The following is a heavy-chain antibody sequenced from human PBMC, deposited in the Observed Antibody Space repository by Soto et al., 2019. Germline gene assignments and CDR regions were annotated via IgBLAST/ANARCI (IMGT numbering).Heavy chain of an antibody. V-gene: IGHV4-4*02. CDR2: LYHSWST. D-gene: IGHD3-22*01. J-gene: IGHJ3*02. CDR1: GGSISSSNW. Sequence: SETLSLTCAGSGGSISSSNWWRGFRQPXEKGREWRGELYHSWSTNYNPSLKSGVTISVDKSKNQFSLKLSSVTAADTAVYYCASPDLFLFIYDSPGRCDLFDIWAIGRTVPV. CDR3: ASPDLFLFIYDSPGRCDLFDI.